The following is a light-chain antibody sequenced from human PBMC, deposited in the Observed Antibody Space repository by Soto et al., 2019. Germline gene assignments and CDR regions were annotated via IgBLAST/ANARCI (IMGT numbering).Light chain of an antibody. CDR2: EVS. CDR1: SSDVGAYDF. J-gene: IGLJ1*01. CDR3: SSYTSSSTRV. V-gene: IGLV2-14*03. Sequence: QSVLTQPASVSGSPGQSITISCTGTSSDVGAYDFVSWNQQHPDKAPKLMIYEVSNRPSGVSNRLSGSKSVNTATLTISVLQAEDEADYYCSSYTSSSTRVFGTGTKVTVL.